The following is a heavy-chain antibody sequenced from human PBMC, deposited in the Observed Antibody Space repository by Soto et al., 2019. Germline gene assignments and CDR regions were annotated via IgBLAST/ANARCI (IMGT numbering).Heavy chain of an antibody. D-gene: IGHD6-25*01. V-gene: IGHV1-2*02. J-gene: IGHJ4*02. CDR2: INPNSGGT. Sequence: ASVKVSCKASGYTFTGYYMHWVRQAPGQGLEWMGWINPNSGGTNYAQKFQGRVTLTRDTSISTAYMELSRLRSDDTAVYYCTGASGSRARGICGSGDYWGQGTLVTVSS. CDR1: GYTFTGYY. CDR3: TGASGSRARGICGSGDY.